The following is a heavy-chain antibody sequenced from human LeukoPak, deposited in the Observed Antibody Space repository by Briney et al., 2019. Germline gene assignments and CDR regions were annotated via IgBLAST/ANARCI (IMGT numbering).Heavy chain of an antibody. V-gene: IGHV1-69*13. CDR2: IIPIFGTA. CDR1: GGTFSSYA. J-gene: IGHJ4*02. D-gene: IGHD5-24*01. Sequence: ASVNVSCKASGGTFSSYAISWVRQAPGQGLEWMGGIIPIFGTANYAQKFQGRVTITADESTSTAYMELSSLRSEDTAVYYCARDPPPDVEMATTTTDYWGQGTLVTVSS. CDR3: ARDPPPDVEMATTTTDY.